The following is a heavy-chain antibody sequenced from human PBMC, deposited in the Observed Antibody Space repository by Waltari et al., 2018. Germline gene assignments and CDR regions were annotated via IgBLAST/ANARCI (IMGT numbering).Heavy chain of an antibody. CDR3: ARGHYYMDV. CDR2: ISGSTTYM. V-gene: IGHV3-21*01. Sequence: EVHLVESGGGLVKPGESLRLSGAASGFIFSAYSMNWVRQAPGKGLEWVSSISGSTTYMYYADSLKGRFTISRDNAKNSLFLQMNTLRVEDTAVYYCARGHYYMDVWGKGTTVTVSS. CDR1: GFIFSAYS. J-gene: IGHJ6*03.